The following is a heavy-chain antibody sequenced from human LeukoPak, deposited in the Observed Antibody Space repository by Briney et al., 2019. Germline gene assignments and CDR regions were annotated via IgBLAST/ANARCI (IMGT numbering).Heavy chain of an antibody. CDR1: GGSISRNY. CDR2: IYSSGST. J-gene: IGHJ4*02. D-gene: IGHD1-26*01. Sequence: SETLSLTCTVSGGSISRNYWNWIRQPPEKGLEWIGYIYSSGSTNYNPSLKSRVIISVDTSKNQFSLKLSSVTAADTAVYYCARDRGGSYYHFDSWGQGTLVTVSS. V-gene: IGHV4-59*01. CDR3: ARDRGGSYYHFDS.